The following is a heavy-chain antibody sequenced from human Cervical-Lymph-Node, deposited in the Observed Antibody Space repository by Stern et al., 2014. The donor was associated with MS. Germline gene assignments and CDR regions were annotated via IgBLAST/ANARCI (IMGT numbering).Heavy chain of an antibody. V-gene: IGHV3-30*01. CDR1: GFTFSSYA. Sequence: VQLVEPAGGVVQPGRSLRLSCAASGFTFSSYAMPWVRQAPGKGLEWVEVISYDGSNKYYAAPAKGRCTIYRNTSKNTLYLQMNSLRAEDTAVYYCAGDRVAVAGATFDYWGQGTLVTVSS. D-gene: IGHD6-19*01. J-gene: IGHJ4*02. CDR3: AGDRVAVAGATFDY. CDR2: ISYDGSNK.